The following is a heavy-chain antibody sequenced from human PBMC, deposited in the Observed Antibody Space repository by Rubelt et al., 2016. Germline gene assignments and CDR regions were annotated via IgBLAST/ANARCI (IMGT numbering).Heavy chain of an antibody. CDR2: IIPIFGTA. V-gene: IGHV1-69*06. J-gene: IGHJ3*02. Sequence: QVQLVQSGAEVKKPGSSVKVSCKASGGTFRSYAISWVRQAPGQGLEWMGGIIPIFGTANYAQKFQGRVTITADKSTSTAYMELSSLRSEDTAVYYCARDLVGVVITTHDAFDIWGQGTMVTVSS. D-gene: IGHD3-22*01. CDR3: ARDLVGVVITTHDAFDI. CDR1: GGTFRSYA.